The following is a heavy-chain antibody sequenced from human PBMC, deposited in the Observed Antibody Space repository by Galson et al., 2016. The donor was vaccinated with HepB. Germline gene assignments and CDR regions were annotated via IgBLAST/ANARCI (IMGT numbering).Heavy chain of an antibody. CDR2: ISYDGSNR. CDR1: GFIFSSYG. J-gene: IGHJ4*02. V-gene: IGHV3-30*18. D-gene: IGHD6-6*01. Sequence: SLRLSCAASGFIFSSYGMHWVRQAPGKGLEWVAVISYDGSNRYYADSVKGRFTISRDNSKNTLYLQMNNLRPEGTAVYYCAKDYAVAARPPDYWGQGTLVTVSS. CDR3: AKDYAVAARPPDY.